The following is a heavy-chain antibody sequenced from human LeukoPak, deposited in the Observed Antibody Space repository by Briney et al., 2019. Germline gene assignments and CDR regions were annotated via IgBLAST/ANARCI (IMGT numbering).Heavy chain of an antibody. Sequence: ESGPTLVKPTQTLTLTCTFSGFSLSTSGVGVGWIRQPPGKALEWLALIYWDDDKRYSPPLKSRLTITKDTSKNQVVLTMTNMGPVDTATYYCAHSAQWPVRDYFDYWGQGTLVTVSS. J-gene: IGHJ4*02. CDR3: AHSAQWPVRDYFDY. V-gene: IGHV2-5*02. CDR2: IYWDDDK. D-gene: IGHD6-19*01. CDR1: GFSLSTSGVG.